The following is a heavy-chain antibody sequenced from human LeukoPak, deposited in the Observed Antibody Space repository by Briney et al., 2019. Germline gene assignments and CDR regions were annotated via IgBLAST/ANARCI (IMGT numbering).Heavy chain of an antibody. CDR3: ASRDGYNYASFDY. CDR2: IIPIFGTA. Sequence: SVKVSCKASGGTFSSYAISWVRQAPGLGLEWMGGIIPIFGTANYAQKFQGRVTITADESTSTAYMELSSLRSEDTAVYYCASRDGYNYASFDYWGQGTLVTVSS. V-gene: IGHV1-69*13. D-gene: IGHD5-24*01. J-gene: IGHJ4*02. CDR1: GGTFSSYA.